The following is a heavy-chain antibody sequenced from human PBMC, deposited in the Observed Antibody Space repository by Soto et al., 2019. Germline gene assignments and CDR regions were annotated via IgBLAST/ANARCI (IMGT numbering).Heavy chain of an antibody. D-gene: IGHD5-18*01. CDR1: GFTFSSYG. CDR2: ISYDGSNK. CDR3: AKDRRIQVWWSGMDV. Sequence: QVQLVESGGGVVQPGRSLRLSCAASGFTFSSYGMHWVRQAPGKGLEWVAVISYDGSNKYYADSVKGRFTISRDNSKNTLYLQMNSLRAEDTAVYYCAKDRRIQVWWSGMDVWGQGTTVTVSS. J-gene: IGHJ6*02. V-gene: IGHV3-30*18.